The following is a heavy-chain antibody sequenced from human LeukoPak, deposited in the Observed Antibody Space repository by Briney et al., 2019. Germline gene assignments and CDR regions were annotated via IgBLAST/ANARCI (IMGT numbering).Heavy chain of an antibody. J-gene: IGHJ5*02. CDR1: GGSISSYY. CDR3: ARSGFRMVRGVRSWFDP. D-gene: IGHD3-10*01. V-gene: IGHV4-59*08. CDR2: IYYRETS. Sequence: SETLSLTCTVSGGSISSYYWGWIRQPPGKGLEWVGQIYYRETSNYNPSLKSRVTISVDTSKNQFSLKLSSVTAADTAVYYCARSGFRMVRGVRSWFDPWGQGTLVTVSS.